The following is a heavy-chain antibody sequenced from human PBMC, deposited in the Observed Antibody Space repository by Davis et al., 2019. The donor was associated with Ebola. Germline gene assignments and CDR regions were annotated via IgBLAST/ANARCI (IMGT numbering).Heavy chain of an antibody. J-gene: IGHJ4*02. Sequence: ASVKVSCKASGGTFSSYAISWVRQAPGQGLEWMGWISAYNGNTNYAQKLQGRVTMTTDTSTSTAYMELRSLRSDDTAVYYCARGISPYYDFWSGYYSLVYWGQGTLVTVSS. CDR1: GGTFSSYA. D-gene: IGHD3-3*01. CDR3: ARGISPYYDFWSGYYSLVY. V-gene: IGHV1-18*01. CDR2: ISAYNGNT.